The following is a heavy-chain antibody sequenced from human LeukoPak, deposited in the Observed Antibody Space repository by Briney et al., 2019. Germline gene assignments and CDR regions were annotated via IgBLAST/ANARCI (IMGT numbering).Heavy chain of an antibody. D-gene: IGHD3-16*01. Sequence: PGGSLRLYCVVSGFTFSNAWMSWLRHAPGKGLEGVGRSKNKTDHDIPNYAARVEGRFTISRDDSKNPLSLQMNSLRTEDTAVYYCVGGPARIRYWGQGTLVTVS. CDR1: GFTFSNAW. V-gene: IGHV3-15*01. J-gene: IGHJ4*02. CDR3: VGGPARIRY. CDR2: SKNKTDHDIP.